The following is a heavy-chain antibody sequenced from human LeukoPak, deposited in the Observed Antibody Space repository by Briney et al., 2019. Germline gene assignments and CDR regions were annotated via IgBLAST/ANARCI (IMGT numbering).Heavy chain of an antibody. Sequence: PGGSLRLSCAASGFTFSSYAMNWVRQAPGKGLEWASTISGSGDNTYYAASVKGRFTISRYNSKNTVYLQMNSLRAEDTAVYYCARAPGYCGGDCYNFDYWGQGTLVTVSS. CDR3: ARAPGYCGGDCYNFDY. CDR2: ISGSGDNT. D-gene: IGHD2-21*02. CDR1: GFTFSSYA. J-gene: IGHJ4*02. V-gene: IGHV3-23*01.